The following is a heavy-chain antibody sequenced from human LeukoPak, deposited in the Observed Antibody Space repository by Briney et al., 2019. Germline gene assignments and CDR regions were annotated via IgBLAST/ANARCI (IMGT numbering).Heavy chain of an antibody. D-gene: IGHD4-17*01. CDR1: GVPFSSYP. CDR3: ASGGDYGDSP. Sequence: GGSLRLSCAASGVPFSSYPIRWVRQAPGKGLEWVAVISYDGSNKYYADSVKGRFTISRDNSKKTLYLQMNSLRAEDTAVYYCASGGDYGDSPWGQGTLVTVSS. CDR2: ISYDGSNK. V-gene: IGHV3-30*04. J-gene: IGHJ4*02.